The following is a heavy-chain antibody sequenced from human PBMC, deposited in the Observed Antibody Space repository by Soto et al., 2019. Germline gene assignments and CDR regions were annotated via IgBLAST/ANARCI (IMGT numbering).Heavy chain of an antibody. CDR1: GYTFIYFW. V-gene: IGHV5-51*01. J-gene: IGHJ4*02. D-gene: IGHD2-21*01. Sequence: GESLKISCQASGYTFIYFWVAWVRQVPGKGLGWMGVIYPGSSDIRYSPSFEGHVTISADKSTNTAYLQWSSLEAADTAIYYCARQRPSRGSDYAAFDFWGPGTLVTVSS. CDR2: IYPGSSDI. CDR3: ARQRPSRGSDYAAFDF.